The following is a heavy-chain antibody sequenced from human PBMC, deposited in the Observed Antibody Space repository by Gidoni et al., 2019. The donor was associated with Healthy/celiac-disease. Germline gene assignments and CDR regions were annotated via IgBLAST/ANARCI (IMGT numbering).Heavy chain of an antibody. J-gene: IGHJ4*02. Sequence: EVQLVESGGGLVQPGGSLRLSCAASGLTFSSYWMSWVRQAPGKGLEWVANIKQDGSEKYYVDSVKGRFTISRDNAKNSLYLQMNSLRAEDTAVYYCAREGTDGPFDYWGQGTLVTVSS. CDR3: AREGTDGPFDY. CDR1: GLTFSSYW. V-gene: IGHV3-7*03. CDR2: IKQDGSEK.